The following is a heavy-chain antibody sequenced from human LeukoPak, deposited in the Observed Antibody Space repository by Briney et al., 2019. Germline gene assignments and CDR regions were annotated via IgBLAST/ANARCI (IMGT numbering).Heavy chain of an antibody. V-gene: IGHV3-30*18. J-gene: IGHJ5*02. CDR3: AKVPVLLWFGELNPNNWFDP. D-gene: IGHD3-10*01. Sequence: SGGSLRLSCAASGFTFSSYGMHWVRQAPGKGLEWVAVISYVGSNKYYADSVKGRFTISRDNSKNTLYLQMNSLRAEDTAVYYCAKVPVLLWFGELNPNNWFDPWGQGTLVTVSS. CDR1: GFTFSSYG. CDR2: ISYVGSNK.